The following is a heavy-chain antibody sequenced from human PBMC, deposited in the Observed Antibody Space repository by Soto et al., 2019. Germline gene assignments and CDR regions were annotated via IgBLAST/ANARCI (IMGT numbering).Heavy chain of an antibody. D-gene: IGHD3-10*01. CDR3: ARFGVRGVSNCYGMDV. J-gene: IGHJ6*02. CDR2: IYYSGST. CDR1: GGSISSSSYY. V-gene: IGHV4-39*01. Sequence: SETLSLTCTVSGGSISSSSYYWGWIRQPPGKGLEWIGSIYYSGSTYYNPSLKSRVTISVDTSKNQFSLKLSSVTAADTAVYYCARFGVRGVSNCYGMDVWGQGTTVTVSS.